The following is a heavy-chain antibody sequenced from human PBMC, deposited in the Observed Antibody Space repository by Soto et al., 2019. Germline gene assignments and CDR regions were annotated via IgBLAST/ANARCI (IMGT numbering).Heavy chain of an antibody. V-gene: IGHV3-30-3*01. CDR2: ISNDGSNP. J-gene: IGHJ4*02. Sequence: QVQLVESGGGVVQTERSLRLSCAASGFTFSKYAMHWVRQARGTGLEWVAVISNDGSNPYYADSVKGRFTISRDNSKNTLYLQMNSLREEDTAVYYCARMGYDRSGYFVEYYFDYWGQGTLVTVSS. CDR1: GFTFSKYA. CDR3: ARMGYDRSGYFVEYYFDY. D-gene: IGHD3-22*01.